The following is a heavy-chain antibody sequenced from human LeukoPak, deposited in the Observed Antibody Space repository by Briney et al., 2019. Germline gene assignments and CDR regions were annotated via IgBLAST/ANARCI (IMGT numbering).Heavy chain of an antibody. V-gene: IGHV1-69*06. CDR1: GGTFSSYA. CDR3: ARDLGYGEPWFDP. J-gene: IGHJ5*02. Sequence: SVKVSCKASGGTFSSYAISWVRQAPGQGLEWMGGIIPIFGTANYAQKFQGRVTITADKSTSTAYMELSSLRSEDTAVYYCARDLGYGEPWFDPWGQGTLVTVSS. D-gene: IGHD4-17*01. CDR2: IIPIFGTA.